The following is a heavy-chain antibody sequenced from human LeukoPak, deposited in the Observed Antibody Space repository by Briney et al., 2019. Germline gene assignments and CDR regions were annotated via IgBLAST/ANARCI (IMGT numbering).Heavy chain of an antibody. CDR1: GSTFSSYA. Sequence: PGGSLRLSCAASGSTFSSYAMSWVRQAPGKGLEWVSAISGSGGSTYYADSVKGRFTISRDNAKNTLYLQMNSLRAEDTAVYYCARASPGARPGNYWGQGTLVTVSS. CDR2: ISGSGGST. J-gene: IGHJ4*02. CDR3: ARASPGARPGNY. D-gene: IGHD1-1*01. V-gene: IGHV3-23*01.